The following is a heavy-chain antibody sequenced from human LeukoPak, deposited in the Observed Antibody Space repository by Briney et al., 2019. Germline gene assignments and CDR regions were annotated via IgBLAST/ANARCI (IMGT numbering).Heavy chain of an antibody. CDR2: INHNGNVN. J-gene: IGHJ4*02. V-gene: IGHV3-7*01. D-gene: IGHD6-6*01. Sequence: PGGSLRLSCAASGFTFSSYWMNWARQAPGKGLEWVASINHNGNVNYYVDSVKGRFTISRDNAKNSLYLQMSNLRAEDTAVYYCARRFYSSSSRWGQGTLVTVSS. CDR3: ARRFYSSSSR. CDR1: GFTFSSYW.